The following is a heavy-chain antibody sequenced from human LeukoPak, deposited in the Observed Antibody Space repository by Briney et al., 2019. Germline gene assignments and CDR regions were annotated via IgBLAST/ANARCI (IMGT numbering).Heavy chain of an antibody. D-gene: IGHD3-10*01. CDR2: IHDSGST. V-gene: IGHV4-59*01. CDR1: GDSIGSYY. CDR3: ARGRSGGDWFDP. Sequence: SETLSLTCAVSGDSIGSYYWSWIRQPPGKGLEWIGYIHDSGSTKYNPSLKSRVTMSVDTSRNHLSLKLTCVTAADTAVYYCARGRSGGDWFDPWGQGTLVTVSS. J-gene: IGHJ5*02.